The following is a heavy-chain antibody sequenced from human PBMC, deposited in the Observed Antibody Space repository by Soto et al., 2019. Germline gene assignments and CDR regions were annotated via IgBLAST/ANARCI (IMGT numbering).Heavy chain of an antibody. CDR1: GDSISSYY. CDR2: LYYGRSA. D-gene: IGHD3-22*01. V-gene: IGHV4-59*01. Sequence: QVQLQESGPGLVKPSETLSLTCAVSGDSISSYYCMWIRQPPGKGLESIGYLYYGRSANYNPSLKSRVTLSVDTSTNQCAPTLSSMTAADTAVYHCAPRSMAVVPEYWGQGTLVTVSS. CDR3: APRSMAVVPEY. J-gene: IGHJ4*02.